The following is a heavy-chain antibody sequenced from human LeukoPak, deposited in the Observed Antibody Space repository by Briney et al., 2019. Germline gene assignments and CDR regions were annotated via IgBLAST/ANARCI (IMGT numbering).Heavy chain of an antibody. CDR3: ARSPADYDSSGY. CDR1: GFTFDDYG. CDR2: INWNGGST. J-gene: IGHJ4*02. D-gene: IGHD3-22*01. Sequence: GGSLRLSCAASGFTFDDYGMSWVRQAPGKGLEWVSGINWNGGSTGYADSVKGRFTISRDNAENSLYLQMNSLRAEDTALYYCARSPADYDSSGYWGQGTLVTVSS. V-gene: IGHV3-20*04.